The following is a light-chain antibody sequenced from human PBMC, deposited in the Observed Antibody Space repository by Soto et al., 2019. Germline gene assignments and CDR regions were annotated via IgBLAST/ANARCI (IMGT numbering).Light chain of an antibody. J-gene: IGKJ2*01. Sequence: EIVLTQSPGTLSLSPGERATLYCRARQSVRRSSLAWSQQKPGQAPRLLIYGASSRDTGLPDRFRGRGCGTAFTLTISRLEPEDLEVYYGQQYCSSPQTFGQGTKLEIK. V-gene: IGKV3-20*01. CDR1: QSVRRSS. CDR2: GAS. CDR3: QQYCSSPQT.